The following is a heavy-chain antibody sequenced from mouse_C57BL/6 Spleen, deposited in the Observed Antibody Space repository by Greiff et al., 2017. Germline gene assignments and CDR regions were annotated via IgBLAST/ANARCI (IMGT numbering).Heavy chain of an antibody. V-gene: IGHV1-42*01. D-gene: IGHD3-1*01. CDR3: AGGGVWGFGG. CDR2: INPSTGGT. CDR1: GYTFTGYY. Sequence: EVQLQESGAELVKPGASVKLSCKASGYTFTGYYMHWVKQRPEQGLEWIGEINPSTGGTTYNPKFKAKATLTEDKSSSTAYRQLNSLTSEDTAVDYCAGGGVWGFGGGGTGPTVTV. J-gene: IGHJ1*03.